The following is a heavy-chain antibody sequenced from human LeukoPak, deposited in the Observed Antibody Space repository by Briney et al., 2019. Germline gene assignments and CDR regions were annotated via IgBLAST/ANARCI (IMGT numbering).Heavy chain of an antibody. Sequence: SETLSLTCTVSGGSISSYYWSWIRQPPGKGLEWIGYIYYSGRTKYNPSLKSRVTISIDTSKKQFSLNLSSVTAADTAVYYCARHRQYDADVFDIWGQGTMVTVSS. CDR2: IYYSGRT. D-gene: IGHD2-8*01. J-gene: IGHJ3*02. CDR3: ARHRQYDADVFDI. CDR1: GGSISSYY. V-gene: IGHV4-59*08.